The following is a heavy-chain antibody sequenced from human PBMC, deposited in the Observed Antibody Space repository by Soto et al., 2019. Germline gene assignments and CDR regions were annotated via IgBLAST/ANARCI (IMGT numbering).Heavy chain of an antibody. CDR3: SSDGGYCSGGSCYGDAFDI. J-gene: IGHJ3*02. D-gene: IGHD2-15*01. Sequence: SETLSLTCTVSGGSISSSSYYWGWIRQPPGKGLEWIGSIYYSGSTYYNPSLKSRVTISVDTSKNQFSLKLSSVTAADMAVYYCSSDGGYCSGGSCYGDAFDIWGQGTMVTVSS. CDR1: GGSISSSSYY. V-gene: IGHV4-39*01. CDR2: IYYSGST.